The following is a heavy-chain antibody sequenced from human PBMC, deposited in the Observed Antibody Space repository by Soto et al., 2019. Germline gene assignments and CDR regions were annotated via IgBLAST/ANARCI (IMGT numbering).Heavy chain of an antibody. CDR2: ISYDGSNK. CDR1: GFTFSNHA. V-gene: IGHV3-30*18. D-gene: IGHD3-3*01. J-gene: IGHJ3*02. CDR3: AKEGRSYDDFWSGSVGSFDI. Sequence: QGQLVESGGDAVQSGRSLRLSCVGSGFTFSNHAIHWVRLAPGQGLEWVAYISYDGSNKAYGDSVQGRFTIYRYNSKNTVILEMKSLRAEDTGVFHCAKEGRSYDDFWSGSVGSFDIWGRGTTVNVSS.